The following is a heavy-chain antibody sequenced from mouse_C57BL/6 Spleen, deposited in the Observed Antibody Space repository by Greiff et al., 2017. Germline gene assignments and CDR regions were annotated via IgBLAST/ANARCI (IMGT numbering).Heavy chain of an antibody. D-gene: IGHD2-3*01. CDR3: TRDDGYYVYYAMDY. V-gene: IGHV5-9-1*02. CDR2: ISSGGDYI. J-gene: IGHJ4*01. CDR1: GFTFSSYA. Sequence: EVQGVESGEGLVKPGGSLKLSCAASGFTFSSYAMSWVRQTPEKRLEWVAYISSGGDYIYYADTVKGRFTISRDNARNTLYLQMSSLKSEDTAMYYCTRDDGYYVYYAMDYWGQGTSVTVSS.